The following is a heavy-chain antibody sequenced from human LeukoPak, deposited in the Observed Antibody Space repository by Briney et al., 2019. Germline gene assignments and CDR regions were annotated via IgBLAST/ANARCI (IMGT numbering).Heavy chain of an antibody. J-gene: IGHJ4*02. V-gene: IGHV3-33*01. CDR2: IWYDGSNK. D-gene: IGHD3-10*01. CDR1: GFTFSSYG. Sequence: GRSLRLSCAASGFTFSSYGMHWVRQAPGKGLEWVAVIWYDGSNKYYADSVEGRFTISRDNSKNTLYLQMNSLRAEDTAVYYCARDEAYGSGSYSPSATFDYWGQGTLVTVSS. CDR3: ARDEAYGSGSYSPSATFDY.